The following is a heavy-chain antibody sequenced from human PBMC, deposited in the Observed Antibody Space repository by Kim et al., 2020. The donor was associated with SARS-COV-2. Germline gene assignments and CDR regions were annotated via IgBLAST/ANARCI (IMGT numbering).Heavy chain of an antibody. V-gene: IGHV3-33*01. J-gene: IGHJ4*02. CDR3: ARDLEVGRDFDY. CDR1: GFPFNTYG. CDR2: IGHDGSSK. Sequence: GGSLRLSCAASGFPFNTYGMHWVRQAPGKGLEWVAVIGHDGSSKDYADSVKGQFTVSRDNSKNTLYLHINSLRGEDTGVYYCARDLEVGRDFDYWGPGTLVTVSS. D-gene: IGHD2-15*01.